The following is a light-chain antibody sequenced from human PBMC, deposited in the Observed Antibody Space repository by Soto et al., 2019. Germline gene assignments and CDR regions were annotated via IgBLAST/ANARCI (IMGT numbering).Light chain of an antibody. V-gene: IGKV3-15*01. Sequence: ILMTQSPVTLSVSPGERATLSCRASQSVRSNLGWYQQKSGQAPRLLIYGASTRATGAPARFSGSGSGTEFTLTISSLQSEDFATYYCQQSYSTPITFGQGTRLEIK. CDR3: QQSYSTPIT. CDR1: QSVRSN. CDR2: GAS. J-gene: IGKJ5*01.